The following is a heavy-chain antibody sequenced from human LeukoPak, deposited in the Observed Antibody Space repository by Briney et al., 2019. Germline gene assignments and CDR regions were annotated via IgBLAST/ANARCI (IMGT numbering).Heavy chain of an antibody. CDR2: ISSSSSYI. Sequence: PGGSLRLSCAASGFTFSSYSMNWVRQAPGKGLEWVSSISSSSSYIYYADSVKGRFTISRDNAKNSLYLQMNSLRAEDTAVYYCARAIQYYDFWSGYYREHDAFDIWGQGTMVTVSS. J-gene: IGHJ3*02. CDR1: GFTFSSYS. V-gene: IGHV3-21*01. D-gene: IGHD3-3*01. CDR3: ARAIQYYDFWSGYYREHDAFDI.